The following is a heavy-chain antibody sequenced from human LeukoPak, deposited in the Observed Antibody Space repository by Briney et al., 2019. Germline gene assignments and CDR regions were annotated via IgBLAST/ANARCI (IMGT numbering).Heavy chain of an antibody. V-gene: IGHV3-33*08. CDR1: GFTFSSYG. CDR2: IWSDGSNK. J-gene: IGHJ5*02. CDR3: ARDSLGTSSGWFDP. D-gene: IGHD6-19*01. Sequence: GGSLRLSCAASGFTFSSYGMHWVHQAPGKGLEWVAVIWSDGSNKYCADSVKGRFTISRDNSKNTLYLQMNSLRAEDTAVYYCARDSLGTSSGWFDPWGQGTLVTVSS.